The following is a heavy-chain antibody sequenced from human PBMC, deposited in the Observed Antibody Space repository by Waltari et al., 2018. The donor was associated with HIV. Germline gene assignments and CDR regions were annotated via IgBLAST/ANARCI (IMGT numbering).Heavy chain of an antibody. V-gene: IGHV3-7*01. J-gene: IGHJ6*02. CDR1: GFTFSTYW. D-gene: IGHD3-3*01. CDR2: IKQDGIEK. Sequence: EVQLVESGGGLVQPGGSLRLSCAASGFTFSTYWMTWVRQAPGKGLEWLANIKQDGIEKYYADSVKGRFTVSRDNNKKSLYLQMSSLRAEDTAVYYCARDLKDYDFWSPVDVWGQGTTVTVSS. CDR3: ARDLKDYDFWSPVDV.